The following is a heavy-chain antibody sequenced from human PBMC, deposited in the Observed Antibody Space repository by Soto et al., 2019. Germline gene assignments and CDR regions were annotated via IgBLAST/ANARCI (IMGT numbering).Heavy chain of an antibody. D-gene: IGHD6-13*01. V-gene: IGHV4-39*01. CDR2: IYYSGST. J-gene: IGHJ6*02. CDR3: ARPRELAAAGMDGDYYYGMVV. CDR1: GGSISSSSYY. Sequence: PSETLSLTCTVSGGSISSSSYYWGWIRQPPGKGLEWIGSIYYSGSTYYNPSLKSRVTISVDTSKNQFSLKLSSVTAADTAVYYCARPRELAAAGMDGDYYYGMVVWGQGTTVTVS.